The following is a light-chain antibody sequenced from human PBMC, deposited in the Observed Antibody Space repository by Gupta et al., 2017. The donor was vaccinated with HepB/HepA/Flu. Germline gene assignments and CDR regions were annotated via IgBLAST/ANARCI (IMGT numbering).Light chain of an antibody. CDR2: AAS. Sequence: DIQLTQSPSFLSASVGDRVTITCRASQGISSYLAWYHQNSGKAPQLLIDAASTLQSGVPSRFSGSGSGTEFTLTISSLQPEDFATYDCQHLSYSPFTFGPGTKVDIK. V-gene: IGKV1-9*01. CDR1: QGISSY. CDR3: QHLSYSPFT. J-gene: IGKJ3*01.